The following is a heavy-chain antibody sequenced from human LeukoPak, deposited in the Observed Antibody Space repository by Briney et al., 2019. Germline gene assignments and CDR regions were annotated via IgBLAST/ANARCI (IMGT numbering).Heavy chain of an antibody. D-gene: IGHD4-11*01. CDR2: INHSGST. J-gene: IGHJ4*02. V-gene: IGHV4-34*01. Sequence: KASETLSLTCAVYGGSFSGYYWSWIRQPPGKGLEWIGEINHSGSTNYNPSLKSRVTISVDTSKNQFSLKLSSVTAADTAVYYCANIETTVTFDYWGQGILVTVSS. CDR3: ANIETTVTFDY. CDR1: GGSFSGYY.